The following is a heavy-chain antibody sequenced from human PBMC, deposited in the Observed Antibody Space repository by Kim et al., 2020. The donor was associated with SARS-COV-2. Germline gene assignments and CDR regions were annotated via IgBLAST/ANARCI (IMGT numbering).Heavy chain of an antibody. CDR3: AKDHGNNGGNFPDAFDI. CDR2: ISYDGSNK. J-gene: IGHJ3*02. D-gene: IGHD2-21*01. V-gene: IGHV3-30*18. CDR1: GFTFNNYG. Sequence: GGSLRLSCAATGFTFNNYGMHWVRQAPGKGLEWVAIISYDGSNKYYADSVKGRFTISRDNSKNTLYLQMNSLRAEDTAVYYCAKDHGNNGGNFPDAFDIWGQGTIVTVSS.